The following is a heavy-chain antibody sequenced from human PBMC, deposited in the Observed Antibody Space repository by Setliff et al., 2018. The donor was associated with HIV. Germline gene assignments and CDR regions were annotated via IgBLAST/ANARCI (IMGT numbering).Heavy chain of an antibody. D-gene: IGHD6-13*01. CDR2: IYSNGRT. Sequence: PSETLSLTCTVSRDSISSSSDYWGWIRQSPGKGLEWIGTIYSNGRTYYNPSLKSRVTMSLDTSKSQFSLKLRSVTAADTAVYYCARGRDASTWYLSHFYSYYYLDVWGNGTTVTVSS. J-gene: IGHJ6*03. V-gene: IGHV4-39*01. CDR1: RDSISSSSDY. CDR3: ARGRDASTWYLSHFYSYYYLDV.